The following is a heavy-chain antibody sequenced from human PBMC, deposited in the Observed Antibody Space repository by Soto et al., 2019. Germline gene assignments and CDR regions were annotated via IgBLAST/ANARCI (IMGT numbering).Heavy chain of an antibody. CDR3: ANGRFGVVINYYYGMDV. D-gene: IGHD3-3*01. CDR2: ISGSGGSR. CDR1: GFTFSSYA. Sequence: GGSLRLSCATSGFTFSSYAMSWVRQAPGKGLELVSAISGSGGSRYYADAVKGRFTISRDNSKNTLYLQMNSLRAEDTAVYYCANGRFGVVINYYYGMDVWGQGSTVTVSS. J-gene: IGHJ6*02. V-gene: IGHV3-23*01.